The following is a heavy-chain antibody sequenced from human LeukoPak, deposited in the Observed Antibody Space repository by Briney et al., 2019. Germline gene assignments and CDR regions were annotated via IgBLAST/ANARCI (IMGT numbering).Heavy chain of an antibody. CDR2: INPNSGGT. V-gene: IGHV1-2*06. CDR1: GYTFTSYG. Sequence: ASVKVSCKASGYTFTSYGISWVRQAPGQGLEWMGRINPNSGGTNYAQKFQGRVTMTRDTSISTAYMELSRLKSDDTAVYYCARGDAVDYWGQGTLVTVSS. D-gene: IGHD2-8*01. J-gene: IGHJ4*02. CDR3: ARGDAVDY.